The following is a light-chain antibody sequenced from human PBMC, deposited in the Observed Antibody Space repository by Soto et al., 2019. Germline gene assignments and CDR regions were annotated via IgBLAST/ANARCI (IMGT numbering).Light chain of an antibody. J-gene: IGLJ1*01. V-gene: IGLV2-14*03. CDR3: SSYTTSNTRQIV. CDR2: DVS. CDR1: SSDVGGYNY. Sequence: QSALTQPASGSGSPGQSSTLSCTGTSSDVGGYNYVSWYQHHPGKAPKLMIYDVSNRPSGVSNRFSSSKSGNTASLTISGLQPEDEADYYCSSYTTSNTRQIVFGTGTKVTVL.